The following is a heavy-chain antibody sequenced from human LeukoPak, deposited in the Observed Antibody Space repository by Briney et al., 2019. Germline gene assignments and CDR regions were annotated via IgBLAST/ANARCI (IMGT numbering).Heavy chain of an antibody. J-gene: IGHJ4*02. CDR2: ISSSGSTI. CDR1: GFTFSSYV. CDR3: ARDPYYGDYVV. V-gene: IGHV3-48*03. Sequence: QPGGSLRLSCAASGFTFSSYVMNWVRQAPGKGLEWVSYISSSGSTIYYADSVKGRFTISRDNAKNSLYLQMNSLRAEDTAVYYCARDPYYGDYVVWGQGTLVTVSS. D-gene: IGHD4-17*01.